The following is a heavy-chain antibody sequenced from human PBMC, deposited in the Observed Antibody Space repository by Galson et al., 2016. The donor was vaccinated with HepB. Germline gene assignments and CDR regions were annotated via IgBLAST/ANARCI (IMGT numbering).Heavy chain of an antibody. CDR2: ST. D-gene: IGHD1-7*01. J-gene: IGHJ3*02. Sequence: STNYNPSLKSRVSMSVDKSKSQISMKLTSVTAADAALYYCARGRTGTGDDAFDIWGPGTMVTVSS. V-gene: IGHV4-4*02. CDR3: ARGRTGTGDDAFDI.